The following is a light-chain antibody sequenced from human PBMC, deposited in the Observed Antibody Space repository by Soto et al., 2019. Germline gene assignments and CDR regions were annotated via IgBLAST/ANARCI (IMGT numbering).Light chain of an antibody. V-gene: IGKV1-5*03. CDR1: QSISSW. CDR3: QQYNSSPT. J-gene: IGKJ1*01. CDR2: KAS. Sequence: DIQMTQSPSTLAASVGDRVTITCRASQSISSWLAWYQRKPWKAPKLLIYKASSLESGVPSRFSGSGSGTEFTITISSLQPDDFATYYCQQYNSSPTFGQGTKVEIK.